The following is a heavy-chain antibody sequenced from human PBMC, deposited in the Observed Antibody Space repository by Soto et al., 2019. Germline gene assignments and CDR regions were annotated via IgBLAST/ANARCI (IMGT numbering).Heavy chain of an antibody. D-gene: IGHD3-16*02. V-gene: IGHV5-51*01. CDR2: IYPGDSDA. CDR1: GYIFTTCW. Sequence: GESLKISCKGSGYIFTTCWIAWVRQMPGKGLEWMGIIYPGDSDARYSPSFQGQVTISADKSISTAYLQWSSLKASDTAIYYCARPLSGSYRLDYFGMDVWGQGTTVTVSS. CDR3: ARPLSGSYRLDYFGMDV. J-gene: IGHJ6*02.